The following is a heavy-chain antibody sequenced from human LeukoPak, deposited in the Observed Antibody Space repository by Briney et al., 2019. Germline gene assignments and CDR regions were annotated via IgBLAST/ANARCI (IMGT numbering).Heavy chain of an antibody. CDR3: TRADSSSWEDLGYYFDY. CDR2: IRSKAYGGTT. D-gene: IGHD6-13*01. V-gene: IGHV3-49*03. Sequence: GGSLRLSCTASGFTFGDYAMSWFRQAPGKGLEWVGFIRSKAYGGTTEYAASVKGRFTISRDDSKSIAYLQMNSLKTEDTAVYYCTRADSSSWEDLGYYFDYWGQGTLVTVSS. CDR1: GFTFGDYA. J-gene: IGHJ4*02.